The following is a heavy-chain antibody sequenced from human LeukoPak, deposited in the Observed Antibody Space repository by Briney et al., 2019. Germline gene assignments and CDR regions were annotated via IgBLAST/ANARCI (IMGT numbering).Heavy chain of an antibody. CDR2: INPNSGGT. V-gene: IGHV1-2*06. CDR1: GYTFTGYY. CDR3: AVQYCDILTGYLAPNFDY. D-gene: IGHD3-9*01. J-gene: IGHJ4*02. Sequence: ASVKVSCKASGYTFTGYYMHWVRQAPGQGLEWMGRINPNSGGTNYAQKFQGRVTMTRDTSISTAYMELSRLRSDDTAVYYCAVQYCDILTGYLAPNFDYWGQGTLVTVSS.